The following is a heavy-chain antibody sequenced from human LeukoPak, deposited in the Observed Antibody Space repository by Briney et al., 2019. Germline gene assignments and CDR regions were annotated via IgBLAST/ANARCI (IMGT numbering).Heavy chain of an antibody. J-gene: IGHJ4*02. CDR3: AKDRYRSRDYFDY. D-gene: IGHD1-1*01. CDR1: GFTFSSYA. Sequence: PGGSLRLSCAASGFTFSSYAMGWVRQASGKGLEWVSAISGSGGSTYYADSVKGRFTISRDNSKNTLYLQMNSLRAEDTAVYYCAKDRYRSRDYFDYWGQGTLVTVSS. CDR2: ISGSGGST. V-gene: IGHV3-23*01.